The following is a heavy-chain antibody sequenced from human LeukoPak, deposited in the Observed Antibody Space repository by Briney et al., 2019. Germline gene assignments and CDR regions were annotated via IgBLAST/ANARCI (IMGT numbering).Heavy chain of an antibody. V-gene: IGHV1-2*02. D-gene: IGHD2-2*01. CDR2: INPKSGGA. CDR3: ARDRGYCSSTSCYASWYFDL. CDR1: GYTFTGYY. Sequence: ASVKVSCKASGYTFTGYYIHWVRQAPGQGLEWMGWINPKSGGANYAQKFQGRVTMTRDTSISTAYMELSRLRSDDTAVYYCARDRGYCSSTSCYASWYFDLWGRGTLVTVSS. J-gene: IGHJ2*01.